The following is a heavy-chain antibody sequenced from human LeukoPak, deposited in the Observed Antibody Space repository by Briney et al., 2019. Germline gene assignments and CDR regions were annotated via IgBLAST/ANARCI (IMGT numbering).Heavy chain of an antibody. CDR1: GGSVSSGSSY. CDR2: ISYSGST. Sequence: SETLSLTCTVSGGSVSSGSSYWSWIRQPPGKGLECIGYISYSGSTTYNPSLKSRVTISVDMSKNQFSLKLSSVTAADTAVYYCARALGGLVDYWGQGTLVTVSS. D-gene: IGHD6-19*01. V-gene: IGHV4-61*01. J-gene: IGHJ4*02. CDR3: ARALGGLVDY.